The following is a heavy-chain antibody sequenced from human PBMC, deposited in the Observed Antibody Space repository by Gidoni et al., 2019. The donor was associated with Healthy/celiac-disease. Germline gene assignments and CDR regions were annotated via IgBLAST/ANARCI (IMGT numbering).Heavy chain of an antibody. Sequence: EVQLVESGGGLVQPGGSLSVSCAASGLTFGSYSMNWFRQAPGKGLEWVSYISSSSSTIYYADSVKGRFTISRDNAKNSLYLQMNSLRAEDTAVYYCARDPSWGSSSWYWYFDLWGRGTLVTVSS. V-gene: IGHV3-48*01. CDR3: ARDPSWGSSSWYWYFDL. CDR2: ISSSSSTI. J-gene: IGHJ2*01. D-gene: IGHD6-13*01. CDR1: GLTFGSYS.